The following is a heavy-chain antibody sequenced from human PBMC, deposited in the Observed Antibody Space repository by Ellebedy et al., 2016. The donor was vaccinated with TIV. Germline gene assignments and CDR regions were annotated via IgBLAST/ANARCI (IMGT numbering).Heavy chain of an antibody. D-gene: IGHD3-22*01. CDR1: GGSFSGYY. CDR2: INHSGST. Sequence: SETLSLXXAVYGGSFSGYYWSWIRQPPGKGLEWIGEINHSGSTNYNPSLKSRVTISVDTSKNQFSLKLSSVTAADTAVYYCARGLGFWYYDSSGLDYWGQGTLVTVSS. CDR3: ARGLGFWYYDSSGLDY. V-gene: IGHV4-34*01. J-gene: IGHJ4*02.